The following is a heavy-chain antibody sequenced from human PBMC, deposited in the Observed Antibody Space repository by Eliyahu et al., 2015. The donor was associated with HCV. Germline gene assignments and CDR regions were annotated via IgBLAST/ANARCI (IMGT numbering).Heavy chain of an antibody. CDR3: ARREMNYDFWSGYYADY. Sequence: EVQLVESGGGLVKPGGSLRLSCAASGFTFSSYSMNWVRQAPGKGLEWVSSISSSSSYIYYADSVKGRFTISRDNAKNSLYLQMNSLRAEDTAVYYCARREMNYDFWSGYYADYWGQGTLVTVSS. CDR1: GFTFSSYS. V-gene: IGHV3-21*01. CDR2: ISSSSSYI. D-gene: IGHD3-3*01. J-gene: IGHJ4*02.